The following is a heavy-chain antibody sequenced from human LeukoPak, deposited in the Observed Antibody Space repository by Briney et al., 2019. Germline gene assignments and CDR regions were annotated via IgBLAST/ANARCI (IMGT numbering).Heavy chain of an antibody. V-gene: IGHV3-30-3*01. CDR3: ARDLDNYYYYYGMDV. J-gene: IGHJ6*02. CDR2: ISYDGSNK. D-gene: IGHD3-9*01. Sequence: GGSLRLSCAASGFTFSSYAMHWVRQAPGKGLEWVAVISYDGSNKYYADSVKGRFTISRDNSKNTLYLQMNSLRAEDTAVYYCARDLDNYYYYYGMDVWGQGTTVTVSS. CDR1: GFTFSSYA.